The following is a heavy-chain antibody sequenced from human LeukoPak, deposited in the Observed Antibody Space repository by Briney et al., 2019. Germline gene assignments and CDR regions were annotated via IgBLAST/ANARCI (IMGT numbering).Heavy chain of an antibody. Sequence: PSQTLSLTCTVSGGSISSGDYYWSWIRQPPGKGLEWIGYIYYSGSTYYNPSLKSRVTISVDTSKNQFSLKLSSVTAADTAVYYCARQIWFGEGQHFDYWGQGNLVSVSS. CDR3: ARQIWFGEGQHFDY. J-gene: IGHJ4*02. D-gene: IGHD3-10*01. CDR2: IYYSGST. V-gene: IGHV4-30-4*01. CDR1: GGSISSGDYY.